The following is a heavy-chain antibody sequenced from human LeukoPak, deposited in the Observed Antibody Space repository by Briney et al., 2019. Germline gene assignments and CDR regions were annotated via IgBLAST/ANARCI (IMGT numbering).Heavy chain of an antibody. V-gene: IGHV3-23*01. CDR2: ISDNGGRT. CDR1: GFTFSGYA. Sequence: PGGSLGLSCAASGFTFSGYAMSWVRQAPGKGPEWVSTISDNGGRTYYADSVKGRFTISRDNSKNTLFLQMNSLRAGDSAVYYCATDREGDPSAYYLVGGQGTLITVSS. J-gene: IGHJ4*02. D-gene: IGHD3-22*01. CDR3: ATDREGDPSAYYLV.